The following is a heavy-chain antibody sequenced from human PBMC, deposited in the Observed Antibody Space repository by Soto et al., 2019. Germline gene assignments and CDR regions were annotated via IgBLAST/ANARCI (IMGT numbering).Heavy chain of an antibody. Sequence: QVQLQESGPGLVKPSQTLSLTCTVSGGSISSGGYYWSWTRQHPGKGLEWSVYIYYSGSNYYNPSLKSRVTISVDTSKNQFSLKLSSVTAADTAVYYCARVYYDSSGYYGTIFDYWGQGTLVTVSS. CDR2: IYYSGSN. CDR1: GGSISSGGYY. J-gene: IGHJ4*02. D-gene: IGHD3-22*01. CDR3: ARVYYDSSGYYGTIFDY. V-gene: IGHV4-31*03.